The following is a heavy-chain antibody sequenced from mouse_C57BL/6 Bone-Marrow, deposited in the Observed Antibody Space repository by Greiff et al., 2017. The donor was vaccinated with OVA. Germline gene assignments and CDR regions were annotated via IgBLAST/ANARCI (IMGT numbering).Heavy chain of an antibody. CDR3: ASGATFLAPDY. Sequence: VQLKESGGGLVKPGGSLKLSCAASGFTFSSYAMSWVRQTPEKRLEWVATISDGGSYTYYPDNVKGRFPISRDNAKNNLYLQMSHLKSYAPAMYYFASGATFLAPDYWGQGPPLPVSS. J-gene: IGHJ2*01. V-gene: IGHV5-4*01. CDR1: GFTFSSYA. CDR2: ISDGGSYT. D-gene: IGHD3-1*01.